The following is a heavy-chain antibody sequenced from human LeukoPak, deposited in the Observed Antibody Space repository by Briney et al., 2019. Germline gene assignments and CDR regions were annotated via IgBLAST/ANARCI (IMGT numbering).Heavy chain of an antibody. J-gene: IGHJ3*02. V-gene: IGHV3-21*06. CDR1: GFTFSTYS. D-gene: IGHD1-1*01. CDR2: MSNSI. Sequence: GGSLRLSCAASGFTFSTYSMNWVRQAPGKGLEWVSSMSNSIHYADSVKGRFTISRDNAKNLLYLQMNSLRDEDTAVYYCAREALEAFDSWGQGTMVTVSS. CDR3: AREALEAFDS.